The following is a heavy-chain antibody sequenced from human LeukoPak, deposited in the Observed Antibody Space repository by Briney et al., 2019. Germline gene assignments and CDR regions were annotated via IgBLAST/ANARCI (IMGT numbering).Heavy chain of an antibody. CDR3: ASTLGYCSSSSCQIFDY. D-gene: IGHD2-15*01. CDR1: GFTSSDHY. Sequence: GGSLRLSCAVSGFTSSDHYMDWVRQAPGKGLEWVGRSGTKAKSYTTEYAASVKGRFTISRDDSKNSLYLQMNSLRAEDTAVYYCASTLGYCSSSSCQIFDYWGQGTLVTVSS. J-gene: IGHJ4*02. CDR2: SGTKAKSYTT. V-gene: IGHV3-72*01.